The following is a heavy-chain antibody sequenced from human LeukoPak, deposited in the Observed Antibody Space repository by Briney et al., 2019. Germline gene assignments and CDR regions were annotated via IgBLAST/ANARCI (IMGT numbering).Heavy chain of an antibody. CDR2: VYHSGSF. CDR3: ARQSTIAAAKIDP. V-gene: IGHV4-4*02. J-gene: IGHJ5*02. Sequence: SETLSLTCAVSGDSISSTNWWSWVRQPPGKGLEWIGEVYHSGSFNYNPSLKSRVTISVGKSKTQFSLKLSSVTAADTAIYYCARQSTIAAAKIDPWGQGGLVTVSS. CDR1: GDSISSTNW. D-gene: IGHD6-25*01.